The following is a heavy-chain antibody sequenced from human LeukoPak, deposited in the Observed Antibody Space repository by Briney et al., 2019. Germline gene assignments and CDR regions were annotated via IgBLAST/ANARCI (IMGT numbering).Heavy chain of an antibody. CDR1: GYTLTELS. Sequence: ASVKVSCKVSGYTLTELSMHWVRQAPGKGLEWMGGFDPEDGETIYAQKFQGRVTMTEDTSTGTAYMELSSLRSEDTAVYYCATGYYYDSSGYYLYYFDYWGQGTLVTVSS. D-gene: IGHD3-22*01. J-gene: IGHJ4*02. V-gene: IGHV1-24*01. CDR3: ATGYYYDSSGYYLYYFDY. CDR2: FDPEDGET.